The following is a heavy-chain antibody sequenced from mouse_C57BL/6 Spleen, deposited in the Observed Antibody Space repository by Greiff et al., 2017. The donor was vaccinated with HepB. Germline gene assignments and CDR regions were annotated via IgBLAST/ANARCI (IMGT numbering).Heavy chain of an antibody. D-gene: IGHD1-1*01. CDR3: ARYEYYGSSPYAMDY. J-gene: IGHJ4*01. CDR1: GYTFTSYW. V-gene: IGHV1-64*01. CDR2: IHPNSGST. Sequence: QVQLKQPGAELVKPGASVKLSCKASGYTFTSYWMHWVKQRPGQGLEWIGMIHPNSGSTNYNEKFKSKATLTVDKSSSTAYMQLSSLTSEDSAVYYCARYEYYGSSPYAMDYWGQGTSVTVSS.